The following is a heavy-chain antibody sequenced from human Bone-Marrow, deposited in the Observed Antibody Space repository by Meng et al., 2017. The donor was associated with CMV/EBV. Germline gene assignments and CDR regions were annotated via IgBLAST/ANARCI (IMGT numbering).Heavy chain of an antibody. CDR3: ARDSLIPAAILRYYYYGMDV. CDR2: ISSSGSTI. Sequence: GGSLRLSCAASGFIFSDYYMSWIRQAPGKGLEWVSYISSSGSTIYYADSVKGRFTISRDNAKNSLYLQMNSLRAEDTAVYYCARDSLIPAAILRYYYYGMDVWGQGTTVTVSS. V-gene: IGHV3-11*04. J-gene: IGHJ6*02. D-gene: IGHD2-2*02. CDR1: GFIFSDYY.